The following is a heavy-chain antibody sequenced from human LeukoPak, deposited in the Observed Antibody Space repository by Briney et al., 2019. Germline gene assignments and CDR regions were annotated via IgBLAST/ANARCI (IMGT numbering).Heavy chain of an antibody. CDR2: IYNSGST. D-gene: IGHD4-17*01. Sequence: SETLSLTCTVSGGSISSSSYYWGWIRQPPGKGLEWIGSIYNSGSTYYNPSLKSRVTISVDTSKNQFSLKLSSVTAADTAVYYCARVPTVTFFDYWGQGTLVTVSS. V-gene: IGHV4-39*07. CDR3: ARVPTVTFFDY. CDR1: GGSISSSSYY. J-gene: IGHJ4*02.